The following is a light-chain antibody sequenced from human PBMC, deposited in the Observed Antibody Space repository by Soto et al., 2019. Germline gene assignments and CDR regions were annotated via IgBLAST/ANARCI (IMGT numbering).Light chain of an antibody. CDR1: QTVSSSS. CDR2: GAS. J-gene: IGKJ5*01. V-gene: IGKV3D-20*02. CDR3: QQRSNWPPIT. Sequence: EIVLTQSPGTLSLSPGERATLSCRASQTVSSSSLAWYQQKPGQAPRLLIYGASTRATDIPATFSGSGSATQFTLTISSLEPEDFAVYYSQQRSNWPPITFGQGTDWRL.